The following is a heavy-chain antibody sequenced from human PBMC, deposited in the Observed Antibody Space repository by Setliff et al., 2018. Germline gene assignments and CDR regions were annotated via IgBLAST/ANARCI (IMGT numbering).Heavy chain of an antibody. CDR1: GFNFSSYA. CDR2: ISSRSTYI. D-gene: IGHD3-3*01. J-gene: IGHJ5*02. V-gene: IGHV3-21*01. Sequence: GGSLRLSCAASGFNFSSYAFNWVRQAPGKGLEWVSSISSRSTYIYYADSLKGRFTISRDNAKNSLYLQMNSLRAEDTAVYYCGRDVFDFRTGQGGPWGQGTRVTVSS. CDR3: GRDVFDFRTGQGGP.